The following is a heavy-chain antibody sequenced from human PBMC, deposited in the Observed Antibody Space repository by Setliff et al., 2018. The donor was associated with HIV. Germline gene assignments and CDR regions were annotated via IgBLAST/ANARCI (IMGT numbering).Heavy chain of an antibody. V-gene: IGHV4-59*08. J-gene: IGHJ4*02. CDR3: ARTGSNWNWDY. D-gene: IGHD1-7*01. Sequence: SETLSLTCTVSGGSIRNYYWNWIRQPPGKGLEWIGYIYYTGSTNYDPSLKSRVTISVDMSKNQFSLKLNSVTAADTAVYHCARTGSNWNWDYWGQGTLVTVSS. CDR2: IYYTGST. CDR1: GGSIRNYY.